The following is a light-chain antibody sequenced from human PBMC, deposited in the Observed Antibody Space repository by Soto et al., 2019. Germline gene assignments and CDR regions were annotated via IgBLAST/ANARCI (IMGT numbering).Light chain of an antibody. CDR1: SSDIGAYNY. V-gene: IGLV2-14*03. CDR3: TSYTGSNTLEV. Sequence: QSALTQPASVSGSPGQSITFSCTGTSSDIGAYNYVSWYRQHPGKAPQLLIYDVNNRPSGVSHRFSGSKSGNTASLTISGLQSEDEADYFCTSYTGSNTLEVFGPGTKVTVL. J-gene: IGLJ1*01. CDR2: DVN.